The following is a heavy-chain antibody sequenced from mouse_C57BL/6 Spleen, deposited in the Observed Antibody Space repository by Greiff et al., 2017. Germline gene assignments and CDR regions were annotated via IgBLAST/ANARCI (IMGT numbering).Heavy chain of an antibody. V-gene: IGHV1-82*01. J-gene: IGHJ2*01. CDR1: GYAFSSSW. CDR2: IYPGDGDT. CDR3: ARSDVVAGFDY. D-gene: IGHD1-1*01. Sequence: VQLQESGPELVKPGASVKISCKASGYAFSSSWMNWVKQRPGKGLEWIGRIYPGDGDTNYNGKFKGKATLTADKSSSTAYMQLSSLTSEDSAVYFCARSDVVAGFDYWGQGTTLTVSS.